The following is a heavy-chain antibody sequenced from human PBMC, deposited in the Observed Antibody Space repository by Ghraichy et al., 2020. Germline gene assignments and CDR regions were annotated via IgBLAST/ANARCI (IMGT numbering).Heavy chain of an antibody. V-gene: IGHV1-24*01. CDR3: ATAGVLESGGMDV. CDR2: FDPADGQS. D-gene: IGHD2-8*01. J-gene: IGHJ6*02. CDR1: GYTLTQVS. Sequence: ASVKVSCTVSGYTLTQVSMHWVRQTAGKGLEWMGGFDPADGQSIYAQKFQGRITMTVDTSTDTVHMELSSLRSEDTALYYCATAGVLESGGMDVWDQGTTVVVSS.